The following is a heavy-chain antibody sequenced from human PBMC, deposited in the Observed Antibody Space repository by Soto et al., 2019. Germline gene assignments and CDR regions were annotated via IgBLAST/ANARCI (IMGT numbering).Heavy chain of an antibody. J-gene: IGHJ4*02. D-gene: IGHD2-2*02. CDR2: ISYDGSDK. CDR1: GFTFNTYG. CDR3: AKSPNFYCSSPNCYKYYFDY. Sequence: QDHLVESGGGVVQSGTSLRLSCAASGFTFNTYGMHWVRQAPGKGLEWVAVISYDGSDKFYADSVKGRFTISRDNSKNALYLQMSSLRPEDTAIYYCAKSPNFYCSSPNCYKYYFDYWGQGTLVTVSS. V-gene: IGHV3-30*18.